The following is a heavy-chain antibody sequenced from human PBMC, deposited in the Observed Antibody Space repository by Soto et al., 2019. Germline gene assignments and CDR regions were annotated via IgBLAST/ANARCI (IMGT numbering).Heavy chain of an antibody. V-gene: IGHV1-69*13. J-gene: IGHJ4*02. D-gene: IGHD3-9*01. Sequence: SVKVSCKXSGGTFSSYAISWVRQAPGQGLEWMGGIIPIFGTANYAQKFQGRVTITADESTSTAYMELSSLRSEDTAVYYCATSSTDGRTVLRYFDWYPTWGQGTLVTVSS. CDR3: ATSSTDGRTVLRYFDWYPT. CDR2: IIPIFGTA. CDR1: GGTFSSYA.